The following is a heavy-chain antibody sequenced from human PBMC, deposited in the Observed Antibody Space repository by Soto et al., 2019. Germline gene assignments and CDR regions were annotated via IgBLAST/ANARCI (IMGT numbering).Heavy chain of an antibody. CDR2: INPNSGGT. CDR1: GYTFTGYY. V-gene: IGHV1-2*02. J-gene: IGHJ4*02. D-gene: IGHD6-19*01. CDR3: ARLPGYSSGWWYFDY. Sequence: ASVKVSCKASGYTFTGYYMHWVRQAPGQGLEWMGWINPNSGGTNYAQKFQGRVTMTRDTSISTAYMELSSLRSDDTAVYYCARLPGYSSGWWYFDYWGQGTLVTVSS.